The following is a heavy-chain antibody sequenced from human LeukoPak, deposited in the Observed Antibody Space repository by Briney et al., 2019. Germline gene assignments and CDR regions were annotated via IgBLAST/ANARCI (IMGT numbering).Heavy chain of an antibody. D-gene: IGHD6-19*01. V-gene: IGHV4-59*12. CDR3: ARGQWLYDY. CDR2: IYYSGST. Sequence: SETLSLTCTVSGGSISSYYWSWIRQPPGKGLEWIGYIYYSGSTNYNPSLKSRVTISVDTSKNQFSLKLSSVTAADTAVYYCARGQWLYDYWGQGTLVTVSS. CDR1: GGSISSYY. J-gene: IGHJ4*02.